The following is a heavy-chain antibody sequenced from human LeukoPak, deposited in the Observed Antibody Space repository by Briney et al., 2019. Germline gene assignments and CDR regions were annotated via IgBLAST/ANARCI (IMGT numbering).Heavy chain of an antibody. CDR1: GGSISSYY. Sequence: SETLSLACTVSGGSISSYYWSWIRQPPGKGLEWIGYMSYSGSSNYNPSLKSRVTISVDTSKNQFSLKLSSVTAADTAVYYCARQRDGYNYAPFDYWGQGTLVTVSS. CDR2: MSYSGSS. J-gene: IGHJ4*02. CDR3: ARQRDGYNYAPFDY. D-gene: IGHD5-24*01. V-gene: IGHV4-59*08.